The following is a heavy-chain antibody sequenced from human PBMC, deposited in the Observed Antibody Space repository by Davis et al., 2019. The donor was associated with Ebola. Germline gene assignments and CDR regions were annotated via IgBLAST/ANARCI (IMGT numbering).Heavy chain of an antibody. Sequence: SVKVSCKASGYTFTSYAISWVRQAPGQGLEWMGGIIPIFGTANYAQKFQGRVTITADESTSTAYMELSSLRSEDTAVYYCARDPSVRGVTYFDYWGQGTLVTVSS. CDR3: ARDPSVRGVTYFDY. D-gene: IGHD3-10*01. J-gene: IGHJ4*02. CDR2: IIPIFGTA. V-gene: IGHV1-69*13. CDR1: GYTFTSYA.